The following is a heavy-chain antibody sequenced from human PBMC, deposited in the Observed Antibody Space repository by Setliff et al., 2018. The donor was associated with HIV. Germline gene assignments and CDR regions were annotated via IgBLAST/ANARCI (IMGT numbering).Heavy chain of an antibody. CDR1: GFTFSSYG. CDR3: AKDGGAAAVGNYFDY. D-gene: IGHD6-13*01. CDR2: ISDDGSNK. V-gene: IGHV3-30*18. J-gene: IGHJ4*02. Sequence: GGSLRLSCAASGFTFSSYGMHWVRQAPGKGLEWVAVISDDGSNKYYAYSVKGRITISRDDSKNTLYLQMNSRRTEDTAVYYCAKDGGAAAVGNYFDYWGQGTLVTVS.